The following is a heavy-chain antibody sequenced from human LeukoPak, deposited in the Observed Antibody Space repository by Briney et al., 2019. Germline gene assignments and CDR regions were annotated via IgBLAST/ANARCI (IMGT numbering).Heavy chain of an antibody. V-gene: IGHV1-46*01. CDR3: AIGSRWLGDY. CDR1: GYRFTRYY. J-gene: IGHJ4*02. Sequence: ASVKVSCKASGYRFTRYYMHWIRQAPGQGLEWMGVINTSGGSTSYEQKFQDRVTMTRDTSTSTVYMELSSLRSEDTAVYYRAIGSRWLGDYWGQGTLVTVSS. CDR2: INTSGGST. D-gene: IGHD5-24*01.